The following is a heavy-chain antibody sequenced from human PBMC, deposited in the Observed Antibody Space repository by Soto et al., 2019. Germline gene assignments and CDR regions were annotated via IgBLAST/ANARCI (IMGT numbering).Heavy chain of an antibody. CDR2: IGAASDT. J-gene: IGHJ6*02. D-gene: IGHD7-27*01. V-gene: IGHV3-13*01. CDR1: GFTFSNYD. Sequence: TGGSLRLSCAASGFTFSNYDMHWVRQAPAGGLEWVTGIGAASDTYYPVSEQGRFTVSRDNAKKYLYLQMNSLRAGDTAVYYCARGVLGPGDYYYGMDVCGQGTTVTVSS. CDR3: ARGVLGPGDYYYGMDV.